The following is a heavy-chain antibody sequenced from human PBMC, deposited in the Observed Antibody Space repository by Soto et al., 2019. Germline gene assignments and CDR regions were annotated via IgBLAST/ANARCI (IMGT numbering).Heavy chain of an antibody. D-gene: IGHD6-13*01. Sequence: SETLSLTCTVSGGSISSGGYYWTWIRQHPGKGLEWIGYNYYSGITYYNPSLKSRVTISLDTSKNQFSLKLSSVTAADTAVYYCARVHDIAAAGPNWFDPWGQGTPVTVSS. J-gene: IGHJ5*02. CDR1: GGSISSGGYY. CDR3: ARVHDIAAAGPNWFDP. V-gene: IGHV4-31*03. CDR2: NYYSGIT.